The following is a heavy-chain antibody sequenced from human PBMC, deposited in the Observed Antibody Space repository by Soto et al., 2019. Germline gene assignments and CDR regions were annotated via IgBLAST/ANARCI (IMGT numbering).Heavy chain of an antibody. CDR3: ARVAGVAYCGGDCYHFDY. J-gene: IGHJ4*02. D-gene: IGHD2-21*02. CDR2: ISYRVDT. CDR1: GDSFSSDDYY. Sequence: KTSETLSLTCTVSGDSFSSDDYYWSWIRQPPGKGLEWIGCISYRVDTYYSPSLKSRVTMSIDTSKNQFSLNVSSVTAADTAVYYCARVAGVAYCGGDCYHFDYWGQGTLVTVSS. V-gene: IGHV4-30-4*01.